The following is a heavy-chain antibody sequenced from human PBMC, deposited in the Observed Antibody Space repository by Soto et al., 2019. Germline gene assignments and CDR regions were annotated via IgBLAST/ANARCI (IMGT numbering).Heavy chain of an antibody. CDR3: AASCVACGGFNYYGMDV. J-gene: IGHJ6*02. Sequence: QVQLQESGPGLVKPSQTLSLTCTVSGGSISSGGYYWYWIRQHPGKGLEWIGYIYYSGTTYYNPSFKCRVTISADTAKNQFSLKLSSVTAADTAVYYCAASCVACGGFNYYGMDVWGQGTTVTVSS. D-gene: IGHD2-21*01. CDR2: IYYSGTT. CDR1: GGSISSGGYY. V-gene: IGHV4-31*03.